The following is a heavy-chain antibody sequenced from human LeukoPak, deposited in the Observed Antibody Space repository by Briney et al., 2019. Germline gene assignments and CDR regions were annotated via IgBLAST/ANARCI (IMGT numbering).Heavy chain of an antibody. CDR3: GRKAGDCGGGSCYSIDY. J-gene: IGHJ4*02. V-gene: IGHV1-18*01. CDR2: ISAYNGNT. D-gene: IGHD2-15*01. CDR1: GYSFTTYA. Sequence: GASVKVSCKASGYSFTTYAISWVRQAPGQGLEWVGRISAYNGNTNYAQKFQGRVTITTDESTSTAYMEVSSLRSEDTAVYYCGRKAGDCGGGSCYSIDYWGQGTLVTVSS.